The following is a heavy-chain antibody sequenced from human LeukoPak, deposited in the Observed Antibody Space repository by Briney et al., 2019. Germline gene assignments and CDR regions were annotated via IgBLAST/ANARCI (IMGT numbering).Heavy chain of an antibody. CDR3: ARVTYYYDSSGYYFDY. CDR2: IYYSGST. CDR1: GGSISSYY. Sequence: SETLSLTCTVSGGSISSYYWSWIRQPPGKGLEWIGYIYYSGSTNYNPSLKSRVTISVDTSKNQFSLRLSSVTAADTAVYYCARVTYYYDSSGYYFDYWGQGTLVTVSS. D-gene: IGHD3-22*01. J-gene: IGHJ4*02. V-gene: IGHV4-59*01.